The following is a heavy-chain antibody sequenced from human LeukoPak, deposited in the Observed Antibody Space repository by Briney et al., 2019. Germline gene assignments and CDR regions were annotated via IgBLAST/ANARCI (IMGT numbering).Heavy chain of an antibody. D-gene: IGHD2-21*02. Sequence: ASVKVSCKVSGYTLTELSVHWVRQAPGKGLEWMGGFDPEDGETIYAQKFQGRLTMTTDTSTTTAYMELRSLRSDDTAVYYCSREFPFCGADCFSGVFDIWGQGTMVTVS. CDR1: GYTLTELS. V-gene: IGHV1-24*01. CDR3: SREFPFCGADCFSGVFDI. J-gene: IGHJ3*02. CDR2: FDPEDGET.